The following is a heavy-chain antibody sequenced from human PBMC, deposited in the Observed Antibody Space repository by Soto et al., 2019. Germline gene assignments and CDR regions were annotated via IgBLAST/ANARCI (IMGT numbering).Heavy chain of an antibody. CDR3: TKEKSVMFSGYDAFDL. Sequence: EVQLVESGGGLVQPGGSLRLSCAASGFTFSSYEMDWVRQAPGKGLQWVAHINTGGATMYADSVKGQFIISRDDADNSLYLQMDSLRAEDTALYYCTKEKSVMFSGYDAFDLWGRGTVVTVSS. CDR1: GFTFSSYE. CDR2: INTGGAT. J-gene: IGHJ3*01. V-gene: IGHV3-48*03. D-gene: IGHD3-22*01.